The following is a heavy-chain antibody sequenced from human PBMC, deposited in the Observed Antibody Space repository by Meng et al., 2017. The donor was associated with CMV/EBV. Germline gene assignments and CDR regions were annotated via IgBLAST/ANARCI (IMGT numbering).Heavy chain of an antibody. CDR3: ARAKIMYYYDSSGYYYDY. D-gene: IGHD3-22*01. CDR2: IYTSGST. Sequence: GQLQESGTGLVKPSETLFLTCTVSGGSISSYYWSWIRQPAGKGLEWIGRIYTSGSTNYNPSLKSRVTMSVDTSKNQFSLKLSSVTAADTAVYYCARAKIMYYYDSSGYYYDYWGQGTLVTVSS. V-gene: IGHV4-4*07. CDR1: GGSISSYY. J-gene: IGHJ4*02.